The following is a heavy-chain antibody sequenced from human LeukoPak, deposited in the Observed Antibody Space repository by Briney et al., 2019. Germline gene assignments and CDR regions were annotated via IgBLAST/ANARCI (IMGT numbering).Heavy chain of an antibody. V-gene: IGHV3-20*04. Sequence: GGSLRLSCAASGFTFDDYGMSWVRQAPGKGLEWVSGINWNGGSTGYADCVKGRFTISRDNAKNCLDLQMNSLRAEDTALYYCARHYDYVWGSYRYTNDAFDIWGQGTMVTVSS. CDR3: ARHYDYVWGSYRYTNDAFDI. J-gene: IGHJ3*02. CDR1: GFTFDDYG. CDR2: INWNGGST. D-gene: IGHD3-16*02.